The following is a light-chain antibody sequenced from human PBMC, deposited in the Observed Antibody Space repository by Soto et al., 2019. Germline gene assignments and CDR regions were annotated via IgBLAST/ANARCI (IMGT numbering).Light chain of an antibody. Sequence: QSVLTQPASVSGSPGQSITISCTGTSSDVGGYNYVSWYQHHPGKAPKLMIHEVSDRPSGISNRFSGSKSGNTASLTISGLQAEDEADYYCSSYRSDTTYVFGTGT. J-gene: IGLJ1*01. V-gene: IGLV2-14*01. CDR2: EVS. CDR1: SSDVGGYNY. CDR3: SSYRSDTTYV.